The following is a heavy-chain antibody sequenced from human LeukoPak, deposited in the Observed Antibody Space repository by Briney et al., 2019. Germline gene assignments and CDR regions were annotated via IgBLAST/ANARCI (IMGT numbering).Heavy chain of an antibody. CDR3: ARGLTIFGVSHWFDP. Sequence: SETLSLTCAVYGGSFSGYYWSWIRQPPGKGLEWIGEINHSGSTNYNPSPKSRVTISVDTSKNQFSLKLSSVTAADTAVYYCARGLTIFGVSHWFDPWGQGTLVTVSS. CDR1: GGSFSGYY. V-gene: IGHV4-34*01. D-gene: IGHD3-3*01. J-gene: IGHJ5*02. CDR2: INHSGST.